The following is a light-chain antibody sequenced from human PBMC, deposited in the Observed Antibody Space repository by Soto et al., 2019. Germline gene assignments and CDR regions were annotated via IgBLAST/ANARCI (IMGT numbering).Light chain of an antibody. J-gene: IGKJ1*01. Sequence: DIQMTQSPSTLSASVGDRVAITCLASQSISSWLAWYQQKPGQAPKLLIYDASTLESGVPSRFSGSGSGTEFTLTISSLQPDDFASYYCQQYNGFSRTFGHGTKVEIK. V-gene: IGKV1-5*01. CDR1: QSISSW. CDR3: QQYNGFSRT. CDR2: DAS.